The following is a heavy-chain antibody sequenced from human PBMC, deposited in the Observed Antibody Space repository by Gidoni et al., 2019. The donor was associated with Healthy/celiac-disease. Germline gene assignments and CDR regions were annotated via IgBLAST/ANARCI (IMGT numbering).Heavy chain of an antibody. J-gene: IGHJ4*02. Sequence: QVQLQESGPGLVKPSQTLSLTCPVSGGSISSGGYYWSWIRQHPGKGLEWIGYIYYSGSTYYNPSLKSRVTISVDTSKNQFSLKLSSVTDADTAVYYCARGMTTVILLDYWGQGTLVTVSS. CDR2: IYYSGST. CDR3: ARGMTTVILLDY. V-gene: IGHV4-31*03. CDR1: GGSISSGGYY. D-gene: IGHD4-4*01.